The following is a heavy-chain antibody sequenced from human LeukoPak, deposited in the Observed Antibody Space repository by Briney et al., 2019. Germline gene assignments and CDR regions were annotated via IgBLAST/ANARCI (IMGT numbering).Heavy chain of an antibody. Sequence: PGGSLRLSCAASGFTFSSYSMNWVRQAPGKGLEWVSSISSSSRYIYYADSVKGRFTISRDNAKNSLYLQMNSLRAEDTAVYYCARVGDRQWELRLLDFDYWGQGTLVTVSS. CDR1: GFTFSSYS. V-gene: IGHV3-21*01. CDR2: ISSSSRYI. D-gene: IGHD1-26*01. CDR3: ARVGDRQWELRLLDFDY. J-gene: IGHJ4*02.